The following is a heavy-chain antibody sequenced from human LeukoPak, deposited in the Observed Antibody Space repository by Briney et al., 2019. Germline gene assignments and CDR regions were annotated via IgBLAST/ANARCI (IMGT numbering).Heavy chain of an antibody. Sequence: GGSLRLSCTASGFTFGDYAMSWVRQAPGKGLEGVGFIRSKAYGGTTEYAASVKGRFTISRDDSKSIAYLQMNSLKTEDTAVYYCTRERGSYVGGEFDYWGQGTLVTVSS. CDR3: TRERGSYVGGEFDY. D-gene: IGHD1-26*01. CDR1: GFTFGDYA. V-gene: IGHV3-49*04. CDR2: IRSKAYGGTT. J-gene: IGHJ4*02.